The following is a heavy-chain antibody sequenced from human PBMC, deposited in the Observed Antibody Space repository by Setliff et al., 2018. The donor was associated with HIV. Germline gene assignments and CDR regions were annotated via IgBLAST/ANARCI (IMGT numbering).Heavy chain of an antibody. J-gene: IGHJ4*02. V-gene: IGHV4-34*01. CDR3: ARDPKYYYGSGSYIQY. D-gene: IGHD3-10*01. CDR2: INHSGST. Sequence: PSETLSLTCAVYGGSFSGYYWSWIRQPPGKGLEWIGEINHSGSTNYNPSLKSRVTILVDTSKNQFSLKLSSVTAADTAVYYCARDPKYYYGSGSYIQYWGQGTLVTVSS. CDR1: GGSFSGYY.